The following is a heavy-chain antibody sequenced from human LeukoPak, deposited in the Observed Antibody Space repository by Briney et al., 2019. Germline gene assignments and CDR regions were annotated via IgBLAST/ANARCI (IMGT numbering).Heavy chain of an antibody. Sequence: SETLSLTCAVSGYSISSGYYWGWIRQPPGKGLEWIGSIYHSGSTYYNPSLKSRVTISVDTSQNQFSLKLNSVTAADTAVYYCARLRYGNYFDYWGQGTLVTVSS. V-gene: IGHV4-38-2*01. J-gene: IGHJ4*02. CDR1: GYSISSGYY. D-gene: IGHD4-17*01. CDR3: ARLRYGNYFDY. CDR2: IYHSGST.